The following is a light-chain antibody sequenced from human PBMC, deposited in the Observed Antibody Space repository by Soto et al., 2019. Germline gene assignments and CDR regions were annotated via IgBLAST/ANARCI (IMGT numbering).Light chain of an antibody. CDR3: QQYSNLIT. J-gene: IGKJ5*01. V-gene: IGKV1-33*01. Sequence: DIQMTQSQSSLSASVGDRVTITCQASQDISNYLNWYQQKPGKAPKLLIYDASNLETGVPSRFSGSGSGTYFSFTISSLQPEDFATYYCQQYSNLITFGQRTRLEIK. CDR1: QDISNY. CDR2: DAS.